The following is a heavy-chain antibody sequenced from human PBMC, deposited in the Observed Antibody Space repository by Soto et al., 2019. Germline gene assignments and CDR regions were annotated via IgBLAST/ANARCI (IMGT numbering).Heavy chain of an antibody. Sequence: EVQLVESGGGLVQPGGSLRLSCAASGFTFSSYEMNWVRQAPGKGLEWVSYISSSGSTIYYADSVKGRFTISRDNAKNSLYLQMNSLRAEDTAVYYCVLRYFDWQPFDYWGQGTLVTVSS. V-gene: IGHV3-48*03. J-gene: IGHJ4*02. D-gene: IGHD3-9*01. CDR1: GFTFSSYE. CDR2: ISSSGSTI. CDR3: VLRYFDWQPFDY.